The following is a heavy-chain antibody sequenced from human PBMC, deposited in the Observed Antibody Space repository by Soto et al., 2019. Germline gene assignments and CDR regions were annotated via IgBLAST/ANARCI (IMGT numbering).Heavy chain of an antibody. CDR2: FDPEDGET. J-gene: IGHJ6*02. CDR1: GYTLTELS. Sequence: GASVKVSCKVSGYTLTELSMHWVRQAPGKGLEWMGGFDPEDGETIYAQKFQGRVTMTEDTSTDTAYMELSSLRSEDTAVYYCATVPVNTIFGLQDLKDYYYGMDVWGQGTTVTVSS. CDR3: ATVPVNTIFGLQDLKDYYYGMDV. D-gene: IGHD3-3*01. V-gene: IGHV1-24*01.